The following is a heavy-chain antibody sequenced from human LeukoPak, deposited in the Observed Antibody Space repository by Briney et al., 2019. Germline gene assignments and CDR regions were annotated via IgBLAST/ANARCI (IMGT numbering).Heavy chain of an antibody. V-gene: IGHV3-23*01. CDR3: AKDGPYDNSAYYLDY. CDR1: GFTFSNYA. J-gene: IGHJ4*02. Sequence: PGGSLRLSCAASGFTFSNYAMSWVRQAPGKGLEWVSGISGSGGSTYYADSGKGRFTISRDNSKNTLYLQMNSLRAEDTAIYYCAKDGPYDNSAYYLDYWGQGTLVTVSS. CDR2: ISGSGGST. D-gene: IGHD3-22*01.